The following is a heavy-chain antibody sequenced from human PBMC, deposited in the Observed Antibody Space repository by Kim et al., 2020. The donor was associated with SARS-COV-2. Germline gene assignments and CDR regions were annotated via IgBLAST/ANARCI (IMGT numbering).Heavy chain of an antibody. CDR3: TSFEVAVAGAIDY. CDR2: IRSKAYGGTT. Sequence: GGSLRLSCTASGFTLGDYAMSWFRQAPGKGLEWVGFIRSKAYGGTTEYAASVKGRFTISRDDSKSIAYLQMNSLKTEDTAVYYCTSFEVAVAGAIDYWGQGTLVTVSS. V-gene: IGHV3-49*03. J-gene: IGHJ4*02. D-gene: IGHD6-19*01. CDR1: GFTLGDYA.